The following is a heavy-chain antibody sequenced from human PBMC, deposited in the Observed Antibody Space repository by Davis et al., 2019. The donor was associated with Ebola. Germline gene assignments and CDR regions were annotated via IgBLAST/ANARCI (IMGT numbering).Heavy chain of an antibody. D-gene: IGHD5-24*01. CDR3: ARDPHGYNSNFDY. Sequence: GESLKISCAASGFTFSSYGMHWVRQAPGKGLEWVAVISYDGSNKYYADSVKGRFTISRDNSKNTLYLQMNSLRAEDTAVYYCARDPHGYNSNFDYWGQGTLVTVSS. V-gene: IGHV3-30*03. CDR2: ISYDGSNK. J-gene: IGHJ4*02. CDR1: GFTFSSYG.